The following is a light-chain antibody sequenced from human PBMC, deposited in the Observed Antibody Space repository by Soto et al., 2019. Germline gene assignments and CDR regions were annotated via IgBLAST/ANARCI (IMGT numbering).Light chain of an antibody. V-gene: IGKV1-39*01. CDR3: QQSDSTPLT. CDR1: QSISSH. Sequence: DIQMTQSPSSLSASVGDRVTITCRASQSISSHLNWYQQKPGKAPKLLIYAASRLQSGVPSRFSGSGSRTDFTITISTLQPEDFATYYCQQSDSTPLTFGGGTKVEIK. CDR2: AAS. J-gene: IGKJ4*01.